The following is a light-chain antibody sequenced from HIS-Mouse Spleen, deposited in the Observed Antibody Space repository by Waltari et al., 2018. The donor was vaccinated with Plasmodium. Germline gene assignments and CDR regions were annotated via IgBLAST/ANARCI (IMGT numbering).Light chain of an antibody. CDR2: EDS. Sequence: SYDLTQPPSVSVSPGQTARNTRSRVAFPKKYPYWYQQKSGQAPVLVIYEDSKRPSGIPERFSGSSSGTMATLTISGAQVEDEADYYCYSTDSSGNHRVFGGGTKLTVL. CDR3: YSTDSSGNHRV. V-gene: IGLV3-10*01. CDR1: AFPKKY. J-gene: IGLJ3*02.